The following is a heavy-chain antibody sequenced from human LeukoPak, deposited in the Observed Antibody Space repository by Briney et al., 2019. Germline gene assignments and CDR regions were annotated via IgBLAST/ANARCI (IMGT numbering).Heavy chain of an antibody. D-gene: IGHD6-6*01. Sequence: GGSLILSCAASGFSFSDYYMSWIRQAPGKGLEWISNINSRGTTIYYADSVKGRFTISRDNAKNSLYLQMNSLRAEDTAVYYCARRAYTISSCFDYWGQGALVTVSS. J-gene: IGHJ4*02. CDR1: GFSFSDYY. CDR3: ARRAYTISSCFDY. CDR2: INSRGTTI. V-gene: IGHV3-11*04.